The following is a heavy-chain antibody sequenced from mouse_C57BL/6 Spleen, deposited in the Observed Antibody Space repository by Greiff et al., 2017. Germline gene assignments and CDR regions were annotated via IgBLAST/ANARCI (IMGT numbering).Heavy chain of an antibody. D-gene: IGHD1-1*01. CDR3: TTGIPITTVVATDY. CDR1: GFNIKDYY. J-gene: IGHJ2*01. CDR2: IDPEDGDT. V-gene: IGHV14-1*01. Sequence: VQLQQSGAELVRPGASVKLSCTASGFNIKDYYMHWVKQRPEQGLEWIGRIDPEDGDTEYAPKFQGKATMTADTSSNTAYLQLISLTSEDTAVYYCTTGIPITTVVATDYWGQGTTLTVSS.